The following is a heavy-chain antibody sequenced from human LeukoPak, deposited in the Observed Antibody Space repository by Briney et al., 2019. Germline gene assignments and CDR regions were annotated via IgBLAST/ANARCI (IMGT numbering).Heavy chain of an antibody. D-gene: IGHD3-3*01. V-gene: IGHV3-74*01. CDR2: INSDGSST. Sequence: GGSLRLSCAASGFTFSSYWMHWVRQAPGKGLVWVSRINSDGSSTSYADSVKGRFTISRDNAKNTLYLQMNSLRAEDTAVYYCARGDSITIFGVVIPNYYYYYGMDVWGQGATVTVSS. CDR3: ARGDSITIFGVVIPNYYYYYGMDV. J-gene: IGHJ6*02. CDR1: GFTFSSYW.